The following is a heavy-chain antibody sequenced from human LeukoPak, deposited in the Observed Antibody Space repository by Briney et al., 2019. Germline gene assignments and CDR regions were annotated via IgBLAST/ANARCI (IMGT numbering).Heavy chain of an antibody. Sequence: PSETLSLTCTVSGGSISSYYWSWIRQPPGKGLEWIGYIYYSGSTNYNPSLKSRVTISVDTSKNQFSLKLSSVTAADTAVYYCARADPNDAFDIWGQGTMVTVSS. J-gene: IGHJ3*02. CDR1: GGSISSYY. V-gene: IGHV4-59*01. CDR2: IYYSGST. CDR3: ARADPNDAFDI.